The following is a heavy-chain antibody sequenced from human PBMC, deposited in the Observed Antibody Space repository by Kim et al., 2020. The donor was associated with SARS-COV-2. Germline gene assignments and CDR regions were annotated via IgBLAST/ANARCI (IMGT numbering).Heavy chain of an antibody. CDR2: IRAKTNGGTT. V-gene: IGHV3-49*03. CDR3: IRGATTSPY. CDR1: GFTFRDYA. J-gene: IGHJ1*01. Sequence: GGSLRLSCSTSGFTFRDYAISWFRQAPGKGPEWVSFIRAKTNGGTTEYAASVKGRFTISRDDSTSIAYLQMNGLKIEDTAVYYCIRGATTSPYWGQGTLVTVSS. D-gene: IGHD1-1*01.